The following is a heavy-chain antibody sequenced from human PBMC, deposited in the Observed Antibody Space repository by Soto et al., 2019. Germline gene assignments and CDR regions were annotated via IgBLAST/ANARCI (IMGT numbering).Heavy chain of an antibody. V-gene: IGHV1-69*02. CDR3: ASCSSTSCYLSDAFDI. D-gene: IGHD2-2*01. CDR1: GGTFSSYT. J-gene: IGHJ3*02. Sequence: QVQLVQSGAEVKKPGSSVKVSCKASGGTFSSYTISWVRQAPGQGLEWMGRIIPILGIANYAQKFQGRVTITADQSTSTAYMELSSLRSEDTAVYYCASCSSTSCYLSDAFDIWGQGTMVTVSS. CDR2: IIPILGIA.